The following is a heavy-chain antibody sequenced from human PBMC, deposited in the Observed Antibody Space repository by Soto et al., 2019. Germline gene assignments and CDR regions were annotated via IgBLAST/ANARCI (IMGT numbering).Heavy chain of an antibody. CDR1: GFTFSDYY. D-gene: IGHD6-6*01. Sequence: QVQLVESGGGLVKPGGSLRLSCAASGFTFSDYYMSWIRQAPGKGLERVSYISSSGSTIYYADSVKGRFTIARDNDKNSLYLQINTLRAKDTAVYYCAEVYSSSPGRPGPWGQGTLVTVSS. J-gene: IGHJ5*02. CDR2: ISSSGSTI. V-gene: IGHV3-11*01. CDR3: AEVYSSSPGRPGP.